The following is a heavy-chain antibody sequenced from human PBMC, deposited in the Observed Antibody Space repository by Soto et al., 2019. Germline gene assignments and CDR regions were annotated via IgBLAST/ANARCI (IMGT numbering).Heavy chain of an antibody. CDR3: ARDPREYYFDY. CDR1: GDSISNN. CDR2: ISSSGSTI. Sequence: LSLTCSVSGDSISNNKWWSWVRQAPGKGLEWVSYISSSGSTIYYADSVKGRFTISRDNAKNSLYLQMNSLRAEDTAVYYCARDPREYYFDYWGQGTLVTVSS. J-gene: IGHJ4*02. V-gene: IGHV3-11*01.